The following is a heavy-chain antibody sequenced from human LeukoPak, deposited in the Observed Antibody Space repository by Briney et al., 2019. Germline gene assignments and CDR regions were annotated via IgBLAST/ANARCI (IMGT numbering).Heavy chain of an antibody. CDR3: TRERTYNSEDY. CDR1: GFTFSNFC. V-gene: IGHV3-7*01. J-gene: IGHJ4*02. Sequence: RGSLRLSCVASGFTFSNFCMNWVRQAPGKGLEWLANIKPNGSEKYYVDSVKGRFTISRDNAKNSLYLQMNSLRVEDTAMYYCTRERTYNSEDYWGQGTLVTVSS. D-gene: IGHD1-14*01. CDR2: IKPNGSEK.